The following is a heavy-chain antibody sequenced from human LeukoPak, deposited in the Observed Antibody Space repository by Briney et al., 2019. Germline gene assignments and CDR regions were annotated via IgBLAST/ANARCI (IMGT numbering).Heavy chain of an antibody. CDR2: INPNSGGT. Sequence: ASVKVSCTASGYTFTGYYMHWVRQAPGQGLEWMGWINPNSGGTNYAQKFQGRVTMTRDTSISTAYMELSRLRSDDTAVYYCARDPSIAARFASIHALWYFDYWGQGTLVTVSS. V-gene: IGHV1-2*02. D-gene: IGHD6-6*01. J-gene: IGHJ4*02. CDR3: ARDPSIAARFASIHALWYFDY. CDR1: GYTFTGYY.